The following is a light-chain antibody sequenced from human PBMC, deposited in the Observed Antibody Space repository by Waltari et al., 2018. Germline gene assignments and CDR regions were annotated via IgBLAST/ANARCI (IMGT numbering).Light chain of an antibody. V-gene: IGLV4-69*01. CDR2: LNSDGSH. CDR1: SGHSSYA. CDR3: QTWGTGSVV. J-gene: IGLJ2*01. Sequence: QLVLTQSPSASASLGASVKTTSTLSSGHSSYAIAWHQQQPEKGPRYLMKLNSDGSHSKGDGIPDRFSGSSSGAERYLTISSLQSEDEADYYCQTWGTGSVVFGGGTKLTVL.